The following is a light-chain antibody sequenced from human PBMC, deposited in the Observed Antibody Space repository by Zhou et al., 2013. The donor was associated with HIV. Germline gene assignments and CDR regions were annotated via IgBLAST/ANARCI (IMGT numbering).Light chain of an antibody. CDR1: QSVGSR. Sequence: EIVLTQSPGTLSLSPGERATLSCRASQSVGSRLAWYQQKPGQAPRLLIYAASTRATGIPARFSGSGSGTEFALTISSLQSEDFAVYYCQQYNNWPPDTFGPGTKVDIK. CDR2: AAS. CDR3: QQYNNWPPDT. J-gene: IGKJ3*01. V-gene: IGKV3D-15*01.